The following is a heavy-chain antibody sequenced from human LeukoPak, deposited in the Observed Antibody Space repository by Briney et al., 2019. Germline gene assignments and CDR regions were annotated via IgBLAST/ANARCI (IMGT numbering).Heavy chain of an antibody. CDR1: GGSYSGYY. D-gene: IGHD5-24*01. CDR2: INHSGST. CDR3: ARDEEEGLATGIGY. V-gene: IGHV4-34*01. J-gene: IGHJ4*02. Sequence: PSETLSHTRAVYGGSYSGYYWSSIRPPPGKGLEWIGEINHSGSTKYKLSIKSRVTISVDTSKIQFSLKLSSVAAADTAVYYCARDEEEGLATGIGYWGQGTLVTVSS.